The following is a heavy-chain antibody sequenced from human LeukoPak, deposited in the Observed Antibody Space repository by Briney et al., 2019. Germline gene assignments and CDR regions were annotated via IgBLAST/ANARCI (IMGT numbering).Heavy chain of an antibody. CDR1: GYTFSSYA. D-gene: IGHD1-1*01. J-gene: IGHJ4*02. V-gene: IGHV3-23*01. CDR3: AKGTSTWTRASFDC. Sequence: GGSLRLSCEVSGYTFSSYAMSWVRQAPGKGLEWVSRISNGAGSTSYADSVQGRFTISRDNSKNTLYLQMNTLRTEDTAVYYCAKGTSTWTRASFDCWGQGTLVTVSS. CDR2: ISNGAGST.